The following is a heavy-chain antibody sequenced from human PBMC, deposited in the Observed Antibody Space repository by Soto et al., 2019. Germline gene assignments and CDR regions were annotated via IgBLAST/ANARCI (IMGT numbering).Heavy chain of an antibody. CDR3: ARLGYCSGGSCYSTHYYYYYMDV. D-gene: IGHD2-15*01. V-gene: IGHV4-59*08. Sequence: ETLSLTCTVSGGSISSYYWSWIRQPPGKGLEWIGYIYYSGSTNYNPSLKSRVTISVDTSKNQFSLKLSSVTAADTAVYYCARLGYCSGGSCYSTHYYYYYMDVWGKGTTVTVSS. CDR2: IYYSGST. CDR1: GGSISSYY. J-gene: IGHJ6*03.